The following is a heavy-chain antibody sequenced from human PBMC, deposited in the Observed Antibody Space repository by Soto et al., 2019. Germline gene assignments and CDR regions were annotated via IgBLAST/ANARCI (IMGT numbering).Heavy chain of an antibody. CDR3: ARDSATVTTSTFDY. D-gene: IGHD4-17*01. J-gene: IGHJ4*02. Sequence: QVQLQESGPGLVTPSQTLSLTCTVSGGSISSGNYYWSWIRQHPGKGLEWIGYIYYSGSPYYNPSLKSRVTISVDTSKNQFYLKLSSVTAADTAVYYCARDSATVTTSTFDYWGQGTLVAVSS. CDR2: IYYSGSP. V-gene: IGHV4-31*03. CDR1: GGSISSGNYY.